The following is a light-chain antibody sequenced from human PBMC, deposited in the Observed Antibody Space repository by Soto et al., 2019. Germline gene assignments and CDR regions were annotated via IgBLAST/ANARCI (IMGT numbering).Light chain of an antibody. CDR3: AAWDDSLKGPMV. CDR2: SDN. J-gene: IGLJ3*02. V-gene: IGLV1-44*01. CDR1: SSNIGSNT. Sequence: QSVLTQSPSASGTPGQRVTISCSGSSSNIGSNTVNWYQQLPGTAPKLLIYSDNQRPSGVPDRFSGSKSGTSASLAISGLQSEDEADYHCAAWDDSLKGPMVFVGGTKLTVL.